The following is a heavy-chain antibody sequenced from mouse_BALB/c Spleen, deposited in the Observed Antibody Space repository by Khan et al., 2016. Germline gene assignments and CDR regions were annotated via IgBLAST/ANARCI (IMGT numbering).Heavy chain of an antibody. J-gene: IGHJ3*01. CDR1: GYSITSDYA. D-gene: IGHD1-1*02. V-gene: IGHV3-2*02. CDR2: ISYSGDT. Sequence: EVKLLESGPGLVKPSQSLSLTCTVTGYSITSDYAWNWIRQFPGNKLVWLGYISYSGDTQYNPSLTSRISITRDTSKNQFFLQLNSVTAEDTATYYCAREDYSWFAYWGQGTLVTVSA. CDR3: AREDYSWFAY.